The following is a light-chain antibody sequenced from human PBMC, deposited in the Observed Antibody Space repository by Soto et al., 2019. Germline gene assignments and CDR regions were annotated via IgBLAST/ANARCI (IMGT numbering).Light chain of an antibody. CDR2: EGS. CDR1: SSDVGSYNL. CDR3: CSYAGGSALNYV. Sequence: QSALTQPASVSGSPGQSITISCTGISSDVGSYNLVSWYQQHPGKAPKVMIYEGSKRPSGVSSRFSGSQSGNTASLTISGLQAEDEADYYYCSYAGGSALNYVFGTGTKVTVL. V-gene: IGLV2-23*01. J-gene: IGLJ1*01.